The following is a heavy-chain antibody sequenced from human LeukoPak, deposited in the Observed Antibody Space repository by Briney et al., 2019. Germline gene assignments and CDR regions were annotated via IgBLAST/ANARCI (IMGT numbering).Heavy chain of an antibody. V-gene: IGHV1-46*01. J-gene: IGHJ4*02. Sequence: ASVKVSCKASGYTFTSYYMHWVRQAPGQGLEWMGIINPSGGSTSYAQKFQGRVTMTRDTSTSSVYMELSSLRSEDTAVYYCARAGLNWGISYWGQGTLVTVSS. CDR2: INPSGGST. CDR1: GYTFTSYY. D-gene: IGHD7-27*01. CDR3: ARAGLNWGISY.